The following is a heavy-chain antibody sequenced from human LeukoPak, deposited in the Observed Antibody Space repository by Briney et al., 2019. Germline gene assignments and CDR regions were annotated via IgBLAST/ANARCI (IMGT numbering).Heavy chain of an antibody. Sequence: GSLRLSCAASGFTVSSNYMSWVRQPPGKGLEWIGEIYHSGSTNYNPSLKSRVTISVDKSKNQFSLKLSSVTAADTAVYYCARDGRYYDSSGYIRGFDYWGQGTLVTVSS. D-gene: IGHD3-22*01. J-gene: IGHJ4*02. CDR3: ARDGRYYDSSGYIRGFDY. V-gene: IGHV4-4*02. CDR2: IYHSGST. CDR1: GFTVSSNY.